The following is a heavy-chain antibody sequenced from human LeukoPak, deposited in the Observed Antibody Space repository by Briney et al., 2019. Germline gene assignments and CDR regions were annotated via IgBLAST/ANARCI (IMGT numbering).Heavy chain of an antibody. V-gene: IGHV3-23*01. CDR2: ISGSGGST. CDR1: GFTFSSNA. D-gene: IGHD3-10*01. J-gene: IGHJ4*02. CDR3: ARDFYGSGSYYNVGY. Sequence: GGSLRLSCAASGFTFSSNAMSWVRQAPGKGLEWVSAISGSGGSTYYADSVKGRFTISRDNSKNTLYLQMNSLRAEDTAVYYCARDFYGSGSYYNVGYWGQGTLVTVSS.